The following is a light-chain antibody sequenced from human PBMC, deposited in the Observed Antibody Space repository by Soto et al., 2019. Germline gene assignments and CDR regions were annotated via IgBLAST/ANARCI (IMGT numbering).Light chain of an antibody. CDR2: YAS. CDR3: QQYNNWPPTT. J-gene: IGKJ5*01. V-gene: IGKV3-15*01. CDR1: QSVSNN. Sequence: EIMMTQSPATLSVSPGERATLSCRASQSVSNNLAWYQQKPGQAPRLLIYYASTRATGVPARFSGSGSGTEFTLTTVSLRSEDFALYYCQQYNNWPPTTFGQGTRLEIK.